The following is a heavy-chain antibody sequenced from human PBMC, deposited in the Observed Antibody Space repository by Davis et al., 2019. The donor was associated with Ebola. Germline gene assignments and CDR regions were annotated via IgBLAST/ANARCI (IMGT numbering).Heavy chain of an antibody. J-gene: IGHJ4*02. CDR2: TYYTSKWNN. CDR3: ARGWLRSKFDY. D-gene: IGHD5-12*01. V-gene: IGHV6-1*01. CDR1: GDRVSSNS. Sequence: PSETLSLTCAISGDRVSSNSWNWLRQSPSRGLEFLGRTYYTSKWNNDYAVSVKSRIIINPDTSKNQLSLQVNSVTPEDTAVYYCARGWLRSKFDYWGRGTLVTVSS.